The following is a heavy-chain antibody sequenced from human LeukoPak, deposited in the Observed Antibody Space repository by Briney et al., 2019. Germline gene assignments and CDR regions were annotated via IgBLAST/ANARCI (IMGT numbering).Heavy chain of an antibody. D-gene: IGHD6-19*01. CDR1: GFTFTNYP. V-gene: IGHV3-64D*06. CDR3: VRAPNGWYDY. Sequence: GGSLRLSCSASGFTFTNYPMHWLRQAPGKGLEYVSAISSNGGSTYYADSVKGRFTISRDNSKNTLYLQMSSLTADDTAVYFCVRAPNGWYDYWGQGTLVTVSS. CDR2: ISSNGGST. J-gene: IGHJ4*02.